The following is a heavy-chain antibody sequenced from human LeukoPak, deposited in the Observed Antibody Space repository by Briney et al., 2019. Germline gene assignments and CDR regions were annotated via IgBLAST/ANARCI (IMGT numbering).Heavy chain of an antibody. CDR3: ARWGQQLNDWFDP. CDR2: MNPNSGNT. CDR1: GYTFTSYD. J-gene: IGHJ5*02. Sequence: GASVKVSCKASGYTFTSYDVNWVRQATGQGLEWMGWMNPNSGNTGYAQKFQGRVTMTRDTSISTAYMELSSLRSEDTAVYYCARWGQQLNDWFDPWGQGTLVTVSS. V-gene: IGHV1-8*01. D-gene: IGHD6-13*01.